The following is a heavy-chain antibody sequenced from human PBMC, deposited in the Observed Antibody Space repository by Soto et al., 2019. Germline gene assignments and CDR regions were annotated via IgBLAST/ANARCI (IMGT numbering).Heavy chain of an antibody. CDR1: GYTFSSNA. J-gene: IGHJ6*02. D-gene: IGHD3-10*01. V-gene: IGHV1-3*01. Sequence: ASVKVSCKASGYTFSSNAIHWVRQDPGQELEWMGWINGGNGYAKYSQNFQYRVTLTRDASASTTYMELSSLRSEDTAIFYCARATYTSGGSPYFAMDVWGQGTTVTVSS. CDR2: INGGNGYA. CDR3: ARATYTSGGSPYFAMDV.